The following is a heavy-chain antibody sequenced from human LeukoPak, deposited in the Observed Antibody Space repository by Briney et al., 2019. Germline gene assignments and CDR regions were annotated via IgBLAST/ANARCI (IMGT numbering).Heavy chain of an antibody. CDR2: VDPADGEA. D-gene: IGHD4-17*01. CDR1: GYTFTDYY. Sequence: ASVKVSCKASGYTFTDYYMHWVVQAPGKGLEWMGRVDPADGEAAYAQKFQGRVTMTRDTSTSTVYMELSSLRSEDTAVYYCARAIQYGDYDAFDIWGQGTMVTVSS. J-gene: IGHJ3*02. V-gene: IGHV1-69-2*01. CDR3: ARAIQYGDYDAFDI.